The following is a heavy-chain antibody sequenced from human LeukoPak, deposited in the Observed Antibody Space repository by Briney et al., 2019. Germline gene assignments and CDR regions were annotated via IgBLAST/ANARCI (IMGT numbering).Heavy chain of an antibody. J-gene: IGHJ5*02. CDR3: ARDRGIVAQFDP. Sequence: GGSLRLSCAASGFTFSGYWMSWVRQAPGKGLEWVANIKQDGSEMYYRDSVKGRFIISRDNAKNSLYLQMNSLRAEDTAVYYCARDRGIVAQFDPWGQGTLVTVSS. D-gene: IGHD1-26*01. CDR2: IKQDGSEM. V-gene: IGHV3-7*01. CDR1: GFTFSGYW.